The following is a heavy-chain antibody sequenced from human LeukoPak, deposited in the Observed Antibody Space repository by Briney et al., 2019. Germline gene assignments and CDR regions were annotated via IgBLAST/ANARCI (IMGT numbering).Heavy chain of an antibody. CDR2: INPRGTST. V-gene: IGHV1-46*01. J-gene: IGHJ5*02. CDR1: GYTFTGYY. D-gene: IGHD4-23*01. Sequence: ASVKVPCKASGYTFTGYYMHWVRQAPGQGLEWMGLINPRGTSTIYAEKFQGRIIMTRDMSTTTDYMELSSLKSDDTAVYYCARDNSIHERGWWFDPWGQGTLVTVSS. CDR3: ARDNSIHERGWWFDP.